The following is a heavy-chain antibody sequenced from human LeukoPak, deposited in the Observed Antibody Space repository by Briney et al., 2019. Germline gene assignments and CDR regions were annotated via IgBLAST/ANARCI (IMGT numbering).Heavy chain of an antibody. CDR1: GYTLSSYA. D-gene: IGHD6-19*01. CDR3: AALAVAGALFDY. CDR2: ISGSGGST. Sequence: AGGPLRLSCAPSGYTLSSYAMNWVRQAPSKGLELVSAISGSGGSTYYADSVKGRFTISRDNSKNTLYLQMNSLRAEDTAVYYCAALAVAGALFDYWGQGTLVTVSS. V-gene: IGHV3-23*01. J-gene: IGHJ4*02.